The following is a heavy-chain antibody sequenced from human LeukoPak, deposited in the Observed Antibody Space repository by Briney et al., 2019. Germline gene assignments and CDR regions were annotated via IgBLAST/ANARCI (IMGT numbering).Heavy chain of an antibody. Sequence: SETLSLTCTVSGGSISNYYWSWVRQPPGKGLEWIGCIYYIGSTNYNPSLKSRVTISPDTSKNQFSLELSSVTAADTAVYYCARHGGAYSFDYWGQGTLVTVS. V-gene: IGHV4-59*08. CDR2: IYYIGST. D-gene: IGHD4-11*01. CDR1: GGSISNYY. CDR3: ARHGGAYSFDY. J-gene: IGHJ4*02.